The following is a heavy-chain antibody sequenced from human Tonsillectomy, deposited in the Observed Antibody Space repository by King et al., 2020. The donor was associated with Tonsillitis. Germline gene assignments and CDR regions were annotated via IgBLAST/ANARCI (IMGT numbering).Heavy chain of an antibody. D-gene: IGHD3-16*01. Sequence: QLQESGPGLVKPSETLSVTCTVSGGSISGYYWSWIRQSAGKGLEWIGRLYSSGSTNYNPSLKSRFTMSLDTSKNQFSLNLKSVTAADTAVYYCARVPEDASLIAENDAFEIWGQGTRVTVSS. CDR3: ARVPEDASLIAENDAFEI. CDR2: LYSSGST. J-gene: IGHJ3*02. V-gene: IGHV4-4*07. CDR1: GGSISGYY.